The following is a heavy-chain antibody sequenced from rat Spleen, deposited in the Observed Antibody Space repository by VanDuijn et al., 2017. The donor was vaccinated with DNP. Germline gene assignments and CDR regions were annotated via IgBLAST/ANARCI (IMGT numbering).Heavy chain of an antibody. CDR1: GFTFSAFP. CDR2: ISTNGGNT. J-gene: IGHJ2*01. Sequence: EVQLIESGGGLVQPGRSMKLSCEASGFTFSAFPMAWVRQAPTKGLEWVASISTNGGNTYYRDSVKGRFTISRDNAKSTLYLQMNSLRSEDTDPYDRKGGARYWGQGVMVTVSS. D-gene: IGHD5-1*01. V-gene: IGHV5-46*01. CDR3: KGGARY.